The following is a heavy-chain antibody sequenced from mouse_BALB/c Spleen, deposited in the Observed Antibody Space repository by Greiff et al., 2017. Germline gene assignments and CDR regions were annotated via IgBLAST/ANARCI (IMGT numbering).Heavy chain of an antibody. CDR3: ARREYGNDYFDY. D-gene: IGHD2-10*02. J-gene: IGHJ2*01. CDR1: GFTFSSFG. Sequence: DVHLVESGGGLVQPGGSRKLSCAASGFTFSSFGMHWVRQAPEKGLEWVAYISSGSSTIYYADTVKGRFTISRDNPKNTLFLQMTSLRSEDTAMYYCARREYGNDYFDYWGQGTTLTVSS. V-gene: IGHV5-17*02. CDR2: ISSGSSTI.